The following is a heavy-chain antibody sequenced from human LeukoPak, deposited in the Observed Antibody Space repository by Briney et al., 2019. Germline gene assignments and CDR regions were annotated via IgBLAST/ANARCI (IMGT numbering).Heavy chain of an antibody. J-gene: IGHJ4*02. D-gene: IGHD6-13*01. CDR3: AREVVYRSSWYFGDY. Sequence: ASVKVSCKASGNTFTGYYIHWVRQAPGQGLEWMGRINPNSGGTNYAQKFQGRVTMTRDTSISTAYMELTRLRSDDTAVYYCAREVVYRSSWYFGDYWGQGTLVTVSS. CDR2: INPNSGGT. CDR1: GNTFTGYY. V-gene: IGHV1-2*06.